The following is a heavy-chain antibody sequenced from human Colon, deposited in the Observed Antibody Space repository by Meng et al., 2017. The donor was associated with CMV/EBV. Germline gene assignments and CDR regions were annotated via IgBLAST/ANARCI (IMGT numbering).Heavy chain of an antibody. CDR1: GYTFTDYY. D-gene: IGHD6-6*01. V-gene: IGHV1-2*02. CDR2: INSNTVAT. J-gene: IGHJ5*02. CDR3: ERVGGWIGSSSIFGWFDP. Sequence: QGLRGQTGAAVRTPGARVKVSCRGSGYTFTDYYIPWVRQAPGQGLEWMGLINSNTVATKYAKKFQNRITMTRDTSINTVYMQLSGLRSDDTAVYYCERVGGWIGSSSIFGWFDPWGQGTLVTVSS.